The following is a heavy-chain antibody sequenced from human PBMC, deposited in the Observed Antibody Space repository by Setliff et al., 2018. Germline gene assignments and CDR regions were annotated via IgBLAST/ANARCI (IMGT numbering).Heavy chain of an antibody. CDR3: AREPYDYIWGSYRSPYFDH. Sequence: GASVKVSCKASGYTFGAHYIHWVRQAPGQGLEWMGWINPNSGGTNYAQKFQGRVTMTRDASINTAFMHLSSLKSDDMAVYYCAREPYDYIWGSYRSPYFDHWGQGALVTVSS. CDR2: INPNSGGT. D-gene: IGHD3-16*02. J-gene: IGHJ4*02. V-gene: IGHV1-2*02. CDR1: GYTFGAHY.